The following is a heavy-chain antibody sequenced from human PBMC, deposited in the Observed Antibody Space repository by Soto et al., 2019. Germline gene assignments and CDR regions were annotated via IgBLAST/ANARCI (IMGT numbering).Heavy chain of an antibody. CDR1: GYSFTSYW. D-gene: IGHD2-2*02. V-gene: IGHV5-51*01. CDR2: IYPGDSDT. J-gene: IGHJ4*02. Sequence: GESLKISCKGSGYSFTSYWIGWVRQMPGKGLEWMGIIYPGDSDTRYSPSFQGQVTISADKSISTAYLQWSSLKASDTAMYYCARKPRYCSSTSCYIFGYWGQGTLVTVSS. CDR3: ARKPRYCSSTSCYIFGY.